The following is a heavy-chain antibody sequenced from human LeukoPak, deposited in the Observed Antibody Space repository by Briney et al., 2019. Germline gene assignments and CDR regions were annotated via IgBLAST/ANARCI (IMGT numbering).Heavy chain of an antibody. CDR1: GYTFTSYG. J-gene: IGHJ5*02. Sequence: ASVKISCKASGYTFTSYGISWVRQAPGQGLEWMGWISAYNGNTNYAQKLQGRVTMTIDTSTSTAYMELRSLRSDDTAVYYCARAKQQLVSGWFDPWGQGTLVTVSS. D-gene: IGHD6-13*01. CDR3: ARAKQQLVSGWFDP. CDR2: ISAYNGNT. V-gene: IGHV1-18*01.